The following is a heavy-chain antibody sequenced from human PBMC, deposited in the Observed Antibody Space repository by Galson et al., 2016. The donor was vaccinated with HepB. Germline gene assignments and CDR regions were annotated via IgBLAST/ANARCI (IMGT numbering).Heavy chain of an antibody. D-gene: IGHD2-21*02. J-gene: IGHJ1*01. Sequence: SETLSLTCTVSGVSIXXXYWXXXRXXXGKXXXWIXXXSXXXDTXXXPSXXSRVTXPLHTSKNXXXLNRHSITAADSAXSYCARHDSAIFHHWVPGTLVTVSS. CDR3: ARHDSAIFHH. CDR2: XSXXXDT. CDR1: GVSIXXXY. V-gene: IGHV4-59*08.